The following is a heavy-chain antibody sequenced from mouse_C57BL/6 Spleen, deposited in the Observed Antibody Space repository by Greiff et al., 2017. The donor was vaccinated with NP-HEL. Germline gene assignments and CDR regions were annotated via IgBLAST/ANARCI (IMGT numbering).Heavy chain of an antibody. CDR3: TRWGTTAKGAMDY. V-gene: IGHV1-15*01. J-gene: IGHJ4*01. CDR1: GYTFTDYE. Sequence: VKLQQSGAELVRPGASVTLSCKASGYTFTDYEMHWVKQTPVHGLEWIGAIDPETGGTAYNQKFKGKAILTADKSSSTAYMELRSLTSEDSAVYYCTRWGTTAKGAMDYWGQGTSVTVSS. D-gene: IGHD1-2*01. CDR2: IDPETGGT.